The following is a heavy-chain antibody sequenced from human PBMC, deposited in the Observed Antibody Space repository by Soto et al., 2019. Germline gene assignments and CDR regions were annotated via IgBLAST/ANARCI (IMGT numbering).Heavy chain of an antibody. D-gene: IGHD3-3*01. CDR2: IIPIFGTA. J-gene: IGHJ5*02. CDR1: GGTFSSYA. CDR3: ARGDDFWSGYYSGYNWFDP. Sequence: QVQLVQSGAEVKKPGSSVKVSCKASGGTFSSYAISWVRQAPGQGLEWMGGIIPIFGTANYAQKFQGRVTITAEESTSTAYMELSSLRSEDTAVYYCARGDDFWSGYYSGYNWFDPWCQGTLVTVSS. V-gene: IGHV1-69*01.